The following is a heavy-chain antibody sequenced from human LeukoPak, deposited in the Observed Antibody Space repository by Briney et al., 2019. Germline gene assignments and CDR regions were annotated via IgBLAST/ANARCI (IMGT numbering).Heavy chain of an antibody. D-gene: IGHD2-2*01. CDR1: GGSSSSYY. V-gene: IGHV4-59*01. Sequence: SETLSLTCTVSGGSSSSYYWSWIRQPPGKGLEWIGYIYYSGSTNYNPSLKSRVTISVDTSKNQFSLKLSSVTAADTAVYYCARGRRYCSSTSCYEPAFDIWGQGTMVTVSS. CDR3: ARGRRYCSSTSCYEPAFDI. J-gene: IGHJ3*02. CDR2: IYYSGST.